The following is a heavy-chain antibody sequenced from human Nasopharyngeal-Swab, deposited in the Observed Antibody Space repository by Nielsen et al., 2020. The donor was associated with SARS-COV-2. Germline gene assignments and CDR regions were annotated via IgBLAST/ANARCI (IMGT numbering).Heavy chain of an antibody. CDR1: GFTFSSYW. V-gene: IGHV3-74*01. CDR3: ARDYYESSAD. D-gene: IGHD3-22*01. CDR2: INSDGSST. J-gene: IGHJ4*02. Sequence: GESLKISCAASGFTFSSYWMHWVRQAPGKGLVWVSRINSDGSSTSYADSVKGRFTISRDNAKNTLYLQMNSLRDEDTALYYCARDYYESSADWGQGTLVTVSS.